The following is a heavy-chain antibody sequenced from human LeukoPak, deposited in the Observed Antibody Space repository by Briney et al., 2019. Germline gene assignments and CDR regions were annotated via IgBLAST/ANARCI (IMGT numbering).Heavy chain of an antibody. J-gene: IGHJ4*02. D-gene: IGHD6-19*01. CDR3: ARSSLAVAGSVFDY. CDR2: ISTYNGNT. CDR1: GYTFTSYG. Sequence: ASVKVSCKASGYTFTSYGISWVRQAPGQGLEWMGWISTYNGNTHYAQKLQGRVTMTTDTSTSTAYMELRSPRSDDTAVYYCARSSLAVAGSVFDYWGQGTLVTVPS. V-gene: IGHV1-18*01.